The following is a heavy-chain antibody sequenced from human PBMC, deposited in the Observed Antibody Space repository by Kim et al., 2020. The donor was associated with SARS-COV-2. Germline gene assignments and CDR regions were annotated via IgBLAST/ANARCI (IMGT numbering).Heavy chain of an antibody. CDR3: ARVPKTPDQWLDQSYYYYGMDV. CDR1: GYTFTSYA. D-gene: IGHD6-19*01. J-gene: IGHJ6*02. Sequence: ASVKVSCKASGYTFTSYAMNWVRQAPGQGLEWMGWINTNTGNPTYAQGFTGRFVFSLDTSVSTAYLQISSLKAEDTAVYYCARVPKTPDQWLDQSYYYYGMDVWGQGTTVTVSS. CDR2: INTNTGNP. V-gene: IGHV7-4-1*02.